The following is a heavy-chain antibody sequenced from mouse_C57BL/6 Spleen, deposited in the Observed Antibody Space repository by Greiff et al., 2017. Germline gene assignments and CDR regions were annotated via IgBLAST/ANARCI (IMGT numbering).Heavy chain of an antibody. D-gene: IGHD1-1*01. Sequence: QVQLQQPGAELVKPGASVKVSCKASGYTFTSYWMHWVKQRPGQGLEWIGRIHPSASDTNYNQKFKGKATLTVDKSSSTAYMQLSSLTSEDSAVYYCVIYYYCPYAMDYWGQGTSVTVSS. CDR1: GYTFTSYW. J-gene: IGHJ4*01. V-gene: IGHV1-74*01. CDR3: VIYYYCPYAMDY. CDR2: IHPSASDT.